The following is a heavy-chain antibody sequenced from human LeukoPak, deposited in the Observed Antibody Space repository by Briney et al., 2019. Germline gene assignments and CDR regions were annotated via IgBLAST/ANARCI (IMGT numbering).Heavy chain of an antibody. D-gene: IGHD1-26*01. J-gene: IGHJ4*02. CDR1: GFXFSSYS. CDR2: ITSSSSNI. V-gene: IGHV3-48*02. CDR3: VRSKTYFFEY. Sequence: GGSLRLSCAASGFXFSSYSINWVRQAPGKGLEWLSYITSSSSNIYYADSVKGRFTISRDNAKNSLYLQMNSLRDEDTALYYCVRSKTYFFEYWGQGALVTVSS.